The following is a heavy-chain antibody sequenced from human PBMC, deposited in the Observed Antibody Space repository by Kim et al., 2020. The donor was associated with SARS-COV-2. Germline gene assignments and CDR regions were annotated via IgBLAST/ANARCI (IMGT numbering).Heavy chain of an antibody. Sequence: SETLSLTCTVSGGSISSYYWSWIRQPAGKGLEWIGRIYTSGGTNYNPSLKSRVTMSVDTSKNQFSLKLSSVTAADTAVYYCARDSPPRGWELLSTSYGMGVWGQGTTVTVSS. V-gene: IGHV4-4*07. D-gene: IGHD1-26*01. CDR3: ARDSPPRGWELLSTSYGMGV. J-gene: IGHJ6*02. CDR1: GGSISSYY. CDR2: IYTSGGT.